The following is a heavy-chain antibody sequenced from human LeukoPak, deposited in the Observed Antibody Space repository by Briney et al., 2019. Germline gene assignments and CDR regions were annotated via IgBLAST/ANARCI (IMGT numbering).Heavy chain of an antibody. CDR1: GFTFSSYS. Sequence: PGGSLRHSCAASGFTFSSYSMNWVRQAPGKGLEWVSSISSSSSYIYYADSVKGRFTISRDNAKNSLYLQMNSLRAEDTAVYYCARDFWPDVVPAALADYWGQGTLVTVSS. CDR3: ARDFWPDVVPAALADY. D-gene: IGHD2-2*01. V-gene: IGHV3-21*01. J-gene: IGHJ4*02. CDR2: ISSSSSYI.